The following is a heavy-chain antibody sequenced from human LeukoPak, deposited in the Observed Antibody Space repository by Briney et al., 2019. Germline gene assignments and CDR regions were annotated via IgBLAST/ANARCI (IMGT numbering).Heavy chain of an antibody. Sequence: PGGSLRLSCAASGFTFSTYSMNWVRQAPGKGLEWVSSISSGGSYIYYADSVKGRFTISRDNAKNSLYLQMNSLRAEDTAVYYCARDGAAAGSVRWGQGTLVTVSS. CDR1: GFTFSTYS. D-gene: IGHD6-13*01. CDR2: ISSGGSYI. CDR3: ARDGAAAGSVR. J-gene: IGHJ4*02. V-gene: IGHV3-21*01.